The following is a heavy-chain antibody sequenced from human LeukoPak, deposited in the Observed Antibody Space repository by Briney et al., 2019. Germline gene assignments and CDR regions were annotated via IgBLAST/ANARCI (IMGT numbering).Heavy chain of an antibody. Sequence: KPSETLSLTCTVSGGSINSYYWSWIRQPPGKGLEWIGYIYYSGSTNYNPSLKSRVTISVDTSKNQFSLKLSSVTAADTAVYYSARGPSSAAFDIWGQGTMVTVSS. V-gene: IGHV4-59*01. CDR3: ARGPSSAAFDI. CDR1: GGSINSYY. J-gene: IGHJ3*02. D-gene: IGHD3-22*01. CDR2: IYYSGST.